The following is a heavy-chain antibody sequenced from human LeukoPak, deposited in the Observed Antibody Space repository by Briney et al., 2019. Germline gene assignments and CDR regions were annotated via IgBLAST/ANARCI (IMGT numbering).Heavy chain of an antibody. J-gene: IGHJ4*02. CDR2: IYYSGIT. CDR3: ARSPYYYGSGSYSEDYFDY. Sequence: SETLSLTCTVSGGSISSSGYYWGWIRQSPGEGLEWIGNIYYSGITYYNPSLKSRVTISVDTSKNQFSLKLSSVTAADTAVYYCARSPYYYGSGSYSEDYFDYWGQGTLVTVSS. CDR1: GGSISSSGYY. V-gene: IGHV4-39*07. D-gene: IGHD3-10*01.